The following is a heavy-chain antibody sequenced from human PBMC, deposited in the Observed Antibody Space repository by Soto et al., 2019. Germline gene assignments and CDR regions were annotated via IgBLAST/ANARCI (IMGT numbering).Heavy chain of an antibody. CDR3: AIQRRSGGDSSGYLAY. CDR1: GYSFTSYW. V-gene: IGHV5-51*01. J-gene: IGHJ4*02. CDR2: IYPGDSDT. Sequence: GESLKISCKGSGYSFTSYWIGWVRQMPGKGLEWMGIIYPGDSDTRYSPSFQGQGTISADKSISAAYLQWSSLKASDTAVYYCAIQRRSGGDSSGYLAYWGQGTLVTVSS. D-gene: IGHD3-22*01.